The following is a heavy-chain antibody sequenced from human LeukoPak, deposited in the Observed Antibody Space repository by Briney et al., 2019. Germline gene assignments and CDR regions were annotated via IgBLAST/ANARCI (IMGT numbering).Heavy chain of an antibody. V-gene: IGHV3-30-3*01. CDR2: ITYDGSNK. CDR3: ARSGTYDYGDYVDAFDI. J-gene: IGHJ3*02. D-gene: IGHD4-17*01. CDR1: GFTFSSYV. Sequence: PGRSLRLSCAASGFTFSSYVMHWVRQAPGKGLEWVAVITYDGSNKYYAESVKGRFTISRDNSKNTLDLQMNSLRAEDTAVYYCARSGTYDYGDYVDAFDIWGQGTMVTVSS.